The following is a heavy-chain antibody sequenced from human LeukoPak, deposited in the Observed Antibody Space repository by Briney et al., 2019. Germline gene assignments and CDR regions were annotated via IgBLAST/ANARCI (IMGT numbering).Heavy chain of an antibody. Sequence: PGGSLRLSCAASGFTFSSYEMNWVRRAPGKGLEWVSYISSSGSTIYYADSVKGRFTISRDNSKNTLYLQMNSLRAEDTAVYYCAKVYDYVWGSYREYFDYWGQGTLVTVSS. CDR2: ISSSGSTI. CDR3: AKVYDYVWGSYREYFDY. D-gene: IGHD3-16*02. J-gene: IGHJ4*02. CDR1: GFTFSSYE. V-gene: IGHV3-48*03.